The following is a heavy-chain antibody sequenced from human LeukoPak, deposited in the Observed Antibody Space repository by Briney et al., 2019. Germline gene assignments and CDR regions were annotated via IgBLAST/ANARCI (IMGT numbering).Heavy chain of an antibody. J-gene: IGHJ4*02. V-gene: IGHV1-2*02. CDR3: ASPSYQTGAYYYFDY. Sequence: ASVKVSCKASGYTFTDYYIHWVRQAPGQGLEWMGWINPNSGGTNYVQKFQDRVTMTRDTSISTAYMELTTLRSDDTAVYYCASPSYQTGAYYYFDYWGQGTLVTVSS. CDR2: INPNSGGT. D-gene: IGHD7-27*01. CDR1: GYTFTDYY.